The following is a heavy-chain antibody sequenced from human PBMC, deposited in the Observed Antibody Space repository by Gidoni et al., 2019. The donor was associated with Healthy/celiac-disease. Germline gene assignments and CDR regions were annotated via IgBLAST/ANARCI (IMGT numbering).Heavy chain of an antibody. J-gene: IGHJ4*02. CDR3: ARYTGPLERGYYFDY. V-gene: IGHV4-59*08. CDR2: IYYSGST. Sequence: QVQLQESGPGLVKPSETLSLTCTVSGGSISSYYWSWIRQPPGKGLEWIGYIYYSGSTNYNPSLKSRVTISVDTSKNQFSLKLSSVTAADTAVYYCARYTGPLERGYYFDYWGQGTLVTVSS. CDR1: GGSISSYY.